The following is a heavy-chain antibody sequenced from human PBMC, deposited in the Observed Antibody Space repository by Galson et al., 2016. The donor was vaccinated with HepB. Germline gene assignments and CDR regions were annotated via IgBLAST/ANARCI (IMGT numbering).Heavy chain of an antibody. V-gene: IGHV1-69*05. CDR2: IIPIFGTS. J-gene: IGHJ6*02. Sequence: SVKVSCKASGGTFSSSAISWVRQAPGQGREWMGGIIPIFGTSNYAQKFQDRVAMTRDRSTTTAYMELRSLTSDDTGVYYCATEGTGGAPPPMDVWGQGTMVSVSS. CDR1: GGTFSSSA. CDR3: ATEGTGGAPPPMDV. D-gene: IGHD1-26*01.